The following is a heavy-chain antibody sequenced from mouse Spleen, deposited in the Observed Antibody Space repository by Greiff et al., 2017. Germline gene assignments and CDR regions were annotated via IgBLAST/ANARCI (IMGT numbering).Heavy chain of an antibody. V-gene: IGHV1-69*02. CDR1: GYTFTSYW. CDR3: TRGDGYKDY. Sequence: VQLQQSGAELVRPGASVKLSCKASGYTFTSYWINWVKQRPGQGLEWIGNIYPSDSYTNYNQKFKDKATLTVDKSSSTAYMQLSSPTSEDSAVYYCTRGDGYKDYWGQGTTLTVSS. J-gene: IGHJ2*01. CDR2: IYPSDSYT. D-gene: IGHD2-3*01.